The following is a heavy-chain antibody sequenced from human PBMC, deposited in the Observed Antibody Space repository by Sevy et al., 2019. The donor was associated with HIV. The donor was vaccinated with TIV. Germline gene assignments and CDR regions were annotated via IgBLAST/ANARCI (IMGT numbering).Heavy chain of an antibody. CDR1: GFTFTAYP. V-gene: IGHV3-23*01. CDR3: LKRKWDPSPGQDNWFDP. Sequence: GGSLRLSCAVSGFTFTAYPMAWVRQGPGKGLEWVSAITRTGEATQYADSVKGRFTISRDDSKSMLYLQMNRLKADDTAIYYCLKRKWDPSPGQDNWFDPWGQGTLVTVSS. D-gene: IGHD1-1*01. CDR2: ITRTGEAT. J-gene: IGHJ5*02.